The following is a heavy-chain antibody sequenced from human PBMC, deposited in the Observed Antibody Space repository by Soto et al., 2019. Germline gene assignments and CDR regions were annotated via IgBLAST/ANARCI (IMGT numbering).Heavy chain of an antibody. V-gene: IGHV4-59*12. J-gene: IGHJ4*02. D-gene: IGHD2-8*02. CDR1: GGSISSYY. CDR3: ARDKITGLFDY. CDR2: IYFRGTT. Sequence: PSETLSLTCTVSGGSISSYYWSWIRQPPGKGLEWIGYIYFRGTTNYNPSLKSRVTMSADTSKNQFSLKLTSVTAADTAVYYCARDKITGLFDYWGQGTLVTVSS.